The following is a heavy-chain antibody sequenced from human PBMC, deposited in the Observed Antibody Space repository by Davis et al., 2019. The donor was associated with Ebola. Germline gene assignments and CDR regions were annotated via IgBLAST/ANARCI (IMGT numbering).Heavy chain of an antibody. CDR2: IYYSGST. D-gene: IGHD3-10*01. V-gene: IGHV4-39*01. CDR1: GASSSSSSYY. Sequence: MPSETLSPTCALYGASSSSSSYYWAWIRQPPGKGLEWIGSIYYSGSTYYNPSLKSRVTISVDTSKNQFSPKLSSVTAADTAVYHCARGDYYGSGSYYDVNAFDIWGQGTMVTVSS. CDR3: ARGDYYGSGSYYDVNAFDI. J-gene: IGHJ3*02.